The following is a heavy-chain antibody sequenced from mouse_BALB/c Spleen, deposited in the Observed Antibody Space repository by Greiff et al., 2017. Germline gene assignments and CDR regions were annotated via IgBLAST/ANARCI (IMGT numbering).Heavy chain of an antibody. Sequence: VQLQHPGAELVKPGASVKLSCKASGYTFTSYWMHWVKQRPGQGLEWIGEIDPSDSYTNYNQKFKGKATLTVDKSSSTAYMQLSSLTSEDSAVYYCARANGNYFTFYAMDYWGQGTSVTVSS. J-gene: IGHJ4*01. V-gene: IGHV1-69*02. CDR1: GYTFTSYW. D-gene: IGHD2-1*01. CDR3: ARANGNYFTFYAMDY. CDR2: IDPSDSYT.